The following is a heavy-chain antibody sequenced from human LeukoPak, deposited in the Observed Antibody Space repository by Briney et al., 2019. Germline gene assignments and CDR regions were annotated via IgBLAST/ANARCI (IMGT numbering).Heavy chain of an antibody. J-gene: IGHJ5*02. Sequence: GGSLKLSCAAYGFAFSAIAMHWIRQAPGKGRMRVAFIRDDGSNKYYIDSVQGRFTISRDNSKNTLYLQMNSLRVEDTAMYYCAKDPSGYGLGPWGQGALVTVSS. CDR3: AKDPSGYGLGP. V-gene: IGHV3-30*02. D-gene: IGHD5-12*01. CDR1: GFAFSAIA. CDR2: IRDDGSNK.